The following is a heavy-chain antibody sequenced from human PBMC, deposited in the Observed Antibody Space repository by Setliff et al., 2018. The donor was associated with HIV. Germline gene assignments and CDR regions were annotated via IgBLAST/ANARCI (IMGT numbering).Heavy chain of an antibody. J-gene: IGHJ4*02. CDR2: IYYTGST. Sequence: TLSLTCTVSSDSIRFYYWTWIRQPPGKGLEWIGNIYYTGSTNYNPSLKSRITISIDTSKSQFSLKLTSAAAADTAVYYCARDSGGYNYGFAVGSFDYWGQGALVTVSS. D-gene: IGHD5-18*01. V-gene: IGHV4-59*01. CDR3: ARDSGGYNYGFAVGSFDY. CDR1: SDSIRFYY.